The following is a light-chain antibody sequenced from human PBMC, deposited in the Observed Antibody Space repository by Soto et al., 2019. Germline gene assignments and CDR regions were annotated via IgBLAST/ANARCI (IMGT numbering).Light chain of an antibody. CDR3: QQYNNRWT. CDR1: QRLSVW. V-gene: IGKV1-5*03. Sequence: DIQMTQSPSTLSASVGDRVTITCRASQRLSVWLVWFQQKPGNAPKLLIYKASTLEKGVPSRFSGSGHGTEFTLTISSLQPDDSATYYCQQYNNRWTFGQGTKVEI. CDR2: KAS. J-gene: IGKJ1*01.